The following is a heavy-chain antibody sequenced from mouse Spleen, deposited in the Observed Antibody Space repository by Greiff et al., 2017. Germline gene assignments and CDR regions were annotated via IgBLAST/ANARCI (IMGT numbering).Heavy chain of an antibody. V-gene: IGHV1-43*01. CDR1: GYSFTGYY. CDR2: INPSTGGT. CDR3: ARGNYGNYVRLDY. Sequence: VQLKESGPELVKPGASVKISCKASGYSFTGYYMHWVKQSSEKSLEWIGEINPSTGGTSYNQKFKGKATLTVDKSSSTAYMQLKSLTSEDSAVYYCARGNYGNYVRLDYWGQGTTLTVSS. J-gene: IGHJ2*01. D-gene: IGHD2-1*01.